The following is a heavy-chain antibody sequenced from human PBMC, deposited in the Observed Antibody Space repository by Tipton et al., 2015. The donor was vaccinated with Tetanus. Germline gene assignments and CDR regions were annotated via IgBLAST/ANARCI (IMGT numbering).Heavy chain of an antibody. Sequence: SLRLSCAASGFTFSNYAMAWVRQAPGKGLEWVSGISVRGSHTYYADPVKGRFSISRDNSKNTVYLQMNSLRAEDTAVYYCARRSLLNYGLDVWGQGTTVTVSS. D-gene: IGHD2-8*01. CDR1: GFTFSNYA. J-gene: IGHJ6*02. V-gene: IGHV3-23*01. CDR2: ISVRGSHT. CDR3: ARRSLLNYGLDV.